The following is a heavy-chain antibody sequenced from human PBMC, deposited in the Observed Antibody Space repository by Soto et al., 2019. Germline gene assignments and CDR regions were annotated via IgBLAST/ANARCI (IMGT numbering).Heavy chain of an antibody. J-gene: IGHJ5*02. CDR2: IYYSGST. CDR1: GGSISSGGYY. V-gene: IGHV4-31*03. Sequence: PSETLSLTCTVSGGSISSGGYYWSWIRQHPGKGLEWIGYIYYSGSTYYNPSLKSRVTIPVDTSKNQFSLKLSSVTAADTAVYYCARGGTTIVRGTLPLGFDPWGQGTLVTVSS. D-gene: IGHD3-10*01. CDR3: ARGGTTIVRGTLPLGFDP.